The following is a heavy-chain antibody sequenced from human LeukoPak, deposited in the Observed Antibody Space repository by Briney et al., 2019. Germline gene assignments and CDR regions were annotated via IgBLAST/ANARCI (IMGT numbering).Heavy chain of an antibody. V-gene: IGHV4-34*01. CDR3: ARHGGFDFQY. D-gene: IGHD2-15*01. J-gene: IGHJ1*01. CDR1: GGPFSGY. Sequence: PSETLSLTCAVYGGPFSGYWSWIRQPPGEGLEWIGEIYHGGSTKYNPSLKSRATISVDTSKNQFSLNLNSVTAADTAVYYCARHGGFDFQYWGQGALVTVSS. CDR2: IYHGGST.